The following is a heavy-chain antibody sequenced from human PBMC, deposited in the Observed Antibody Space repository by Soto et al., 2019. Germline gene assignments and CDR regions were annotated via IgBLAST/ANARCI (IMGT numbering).Heavy chain of an antibody. J-gene: IGHJ4*02. CDR2: ISAHNGNT. CDR1: GYGFTTYG. CDR3: ARGRDGDY. Sequence: QVHLVQSGAEVKKPGASVKVSCNGSGYGFTTYGITWVRQAPGQGLEWMAWISAHNGNTNYAQKVQGRVTVTRDTSTSTAYMELRSLRYDATAVYYCARGRDGDYWGQGALVTVSS. D-gene: IGHD6-6*01. V-gene: IGHV1-18*01.